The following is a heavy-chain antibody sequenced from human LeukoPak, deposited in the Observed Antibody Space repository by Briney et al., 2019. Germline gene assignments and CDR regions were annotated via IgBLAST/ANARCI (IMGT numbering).Heavy chain of an antibody. Sequence: ASVKVSCKASGYTFTSYGISWVRQAPGQGLEWMGWISAYNGNTNYAQKLQGRVTMTTDTSTSTAYMELRSLRSDDTAVYYCARPFDTGYSSSWYGFDYWGQGTLVTVSS. J-gene: IGHJ4*02. CDR1: GYTFTSYG. CDR3: ARPFDTGYSSSWYGFDY. V-gene: IGHV1-18*01. D-gene: IGHD6-13*01. CDR2: ISAYNGNT.